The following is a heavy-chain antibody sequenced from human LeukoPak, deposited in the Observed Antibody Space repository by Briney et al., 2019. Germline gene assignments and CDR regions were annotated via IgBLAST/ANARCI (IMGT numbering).Heavy chain of an antibody. D-gene: IGHD4-23*01. V-gene: IGHV3-48*01. CDR3: ARDKPTVVTRIGAFDY. Sequence: GGSLRLSCAASGFTFSSYRMNWVRQAPGKGLEWVSYTSSSSSTIYYADSVKGRFTISRDNAKNSLYLQMNSLRAEDTAVYYCARDKPTVVTRIGAFDYWGQGTLVTVSS. CDR1: GFTFSSYR. J-gene: IGHJ4*02. CDR2: TSSSSSTI.